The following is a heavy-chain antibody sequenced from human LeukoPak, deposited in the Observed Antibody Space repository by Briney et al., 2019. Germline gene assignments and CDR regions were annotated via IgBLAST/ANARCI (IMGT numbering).Heavy chain of an antibody. CDR1: GFTFSSCE. CDR2: ISSSGSTI. J-gene: IGHJ4*02. D-gene: IGHD5-18*01. CDR3: ASNVDTATRAY. V-gene: IGHV3-48*03. Sequence: GGSLKLSCAASGFTFSSCEMNWVRQAPGKGLEWVSYISSSGSTIYYADSVKGRFTTSRDNAKNSLYLQMNSLRAEDTAVYYCASNVDTATRAYWGQGTLVTVSS.